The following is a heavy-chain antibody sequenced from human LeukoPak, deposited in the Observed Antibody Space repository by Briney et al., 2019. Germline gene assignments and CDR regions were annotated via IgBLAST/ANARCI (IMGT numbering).Heavy chain of an antibody. J-gene: IGHJ4*02. CDR2: ISGSGGST. V-gene: IGHV3-23*01. CDR1: GFTFSSYA. Sequence: GGSLRLSCAASGFTFSSYAMSWVRQAPGKGLEWVSAISGSGGSTYYADSVKGRFTISRDNSKNTLYLQMNSLRAEDTAVCYCARGASGSSWFGGFDFWGQGTLVTVSS. D-gene: IGHD6-13*01. CDR3: ARGASGSSWFGGFDF.